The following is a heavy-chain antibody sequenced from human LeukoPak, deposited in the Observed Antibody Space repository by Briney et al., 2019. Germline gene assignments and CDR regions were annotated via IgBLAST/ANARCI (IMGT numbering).Heavy chain of an antibody. CDR2: INPSGGST. Sequence: GVSVKVSCKASGYTFTSYYMHWVRQAPGQGLEWMGIINPSGGSTSYAQKFQGRVTMTRDMSTSTVYMELSSLRSEDTAVYYCARAQGGYILTGPYYFDYWGQGTLVTVSS. J-gene: IGHJ4*02. D-gene: IGHD3-9*01. V-gene: IGHV1-46*01. CDR3: ARAQGGYILTGPYYFDY. CDR1: GYTFTSYY.